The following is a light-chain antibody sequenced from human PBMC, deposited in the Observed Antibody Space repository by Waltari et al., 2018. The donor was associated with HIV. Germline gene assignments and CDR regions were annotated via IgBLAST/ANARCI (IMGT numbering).Light chain of an antibody. CDR3: AAWDDSLSGPV. CDR2: RND. J-gene: IGLJ3*02. CDR1: RSNIRSNY. Sequence: QSVLTQPPSASGTPGQRVTISCSGSRSNIRSNYVYWYQQLPGTAPKLLIYRNDDLPSGVPGRFSGSKSGTSASLAISGLRSEDEADYYCAAWDDSLSGPVFGGGTKLTVL. V-gene: IGLV1-47*01.